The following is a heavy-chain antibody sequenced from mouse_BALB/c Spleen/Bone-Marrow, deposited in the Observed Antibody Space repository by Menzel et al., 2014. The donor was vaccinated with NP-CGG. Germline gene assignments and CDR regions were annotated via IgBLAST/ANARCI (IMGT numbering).Heavy chain of an antibody. D-gene: IGHD4-1*01. J-gene: IGHJ4*01. CDR3: ARSGTRGNYAMDY. CDR2: INTYNGGT. Sequence: EVKVVDSGPELVKPGASMKISCKASGYSLTGYSMNWVKRSHGKNLEWIGLINTYNGGTNYNQKFKGKATLTVDKSSSTAYMEFLSLTSEDSAVYYCARSGTRGNYAMDYWGQGTSVTVSS. V-gene: IGHV1-18*01. CDR1: GYSLTGYS.